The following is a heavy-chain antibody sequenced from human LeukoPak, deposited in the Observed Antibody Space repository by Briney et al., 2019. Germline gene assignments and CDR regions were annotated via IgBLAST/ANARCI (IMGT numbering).Heavy chain of an antibody. CDR3: AKAEVQGMVLFRYFDY. CDR1: GFXSSSYA. Sequence: SLRLSCAGSGFXSSSYAISWIRQAPRQGLEWDSGISGSGSSPYYADSVKGRFTISRDNSKNTLYLQMYSLKAEDTAVYYCAKAEVQGMVLFRYFDYWGQGTLVTVSS. D-gene: IGHD6-19*01. V-gene: IGHV3-23*01. J-gene: IGHJ4*02. CDR2: ISGSGSSP.